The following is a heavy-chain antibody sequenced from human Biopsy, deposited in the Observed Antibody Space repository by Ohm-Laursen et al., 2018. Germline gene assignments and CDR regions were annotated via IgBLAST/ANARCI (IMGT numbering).Heavy chain of an antibody. J-gene: IGHJ4*02. V-gene: IGHV4-31*03. CDR1: GDSINGGRYY. CDR3: ARLGSGDYFPTFFDF. Sequence: TLSLTCTVSGDSINGGRYYWNWIRHHPGKGLEWIGNIFYSANTYYNPSLKSRVTISVDTSKNQFSLKLGSVTAADTAVHYCARLGSGDYFPTFFDFWGQGALVTVSS. D-gene: IGHD5-12*01. CDR2: IFYSANT.